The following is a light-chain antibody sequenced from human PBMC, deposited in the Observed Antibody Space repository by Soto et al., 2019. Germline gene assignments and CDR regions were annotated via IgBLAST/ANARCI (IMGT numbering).Light chain of an antibody. CDR3: SSYTSTSTLLV. CDR1: SSDVGGYNY. CDR2: EVS. J-gene: IGLJ2*01. Sequence: QSALTQPASVSGSPRQSITISCTGTSSDVGGYNYVSWYQQHPGKAPKLMIYEVSNRPSGVSNRFSGSKSGNTASLTISGLQAEDEADYSCSSYTSTSTLLVFGGGTKLTVL. V-gene: IGLV2-14*01.